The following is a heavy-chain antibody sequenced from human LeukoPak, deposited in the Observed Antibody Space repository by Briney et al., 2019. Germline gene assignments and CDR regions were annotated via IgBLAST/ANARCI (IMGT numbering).Heavy chain of an antibody. CDR1: GFTFSSYW. D-gene: IGHD5-18*01. J-gene: IGHJ4*02. Sequence: GGSLRLSCAASGFTFSSYWMSWVRQAPGKGLEWVANIKKDGSEKYYVDSVKGRFTISRDDAKTSLYLQMNSLRAEDTAVYYCARHLSGITGYTYGRGIDYWGQGTLVTVSS. CDR2: IKKDGSEK. V-gene: IGHV3-7*01. CDR3: ARHLSGITGYTYGRGIDY.